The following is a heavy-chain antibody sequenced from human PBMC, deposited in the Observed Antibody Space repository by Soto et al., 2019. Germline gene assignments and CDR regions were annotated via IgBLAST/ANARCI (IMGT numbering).Heavy chain of an antibody. J-gene: IGHJ4*02. D-gene: IGHD4-17*01. CDR3: ARTDKGDYVPPLDN. Sequence: QIHLVQSGGEVKKPGASVKVSCKTSGYTFTTYGISWVRQAPGQGLEWMGWITPFNDNTNYAQNLQGRVTMTTDTPKNTAYLELRSMTSDDTAVYYCARTDKGDYVPPLDNWGQGTLVTVSS. CDR2: ITPFNDNT. V-gene: IGHV1-18*01. CDR1: GYTFTTYG.